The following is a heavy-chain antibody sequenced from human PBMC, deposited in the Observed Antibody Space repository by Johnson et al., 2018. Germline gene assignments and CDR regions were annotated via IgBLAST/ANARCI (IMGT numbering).Heavy chain of an antibody. V-gene: IGHV3-7*01. D-gene: IGHD3-10*02. CDR3: AYSCGMDG. CDR2: IKQDGSEK. J-gene: IGHJ6*02. Sequence: EVQLLESGGGVVQSGRSLRLSCAVSGFPFSNYAMHWVRQAPGKGLEWVATIKQDGSEKHYVDSVKGRFTISRDNSKNWLYLHMNSLKTEDTAQICYAYSCGMDGWRQGTTFTVAS. CDR1: GFPFSNYA.